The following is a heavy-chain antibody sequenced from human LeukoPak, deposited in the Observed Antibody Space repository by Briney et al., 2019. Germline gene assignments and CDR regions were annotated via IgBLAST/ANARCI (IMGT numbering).Heavy chain of an antibody. CDR1: GFTFSNYW. CDR3: ARVYGGNPDY. J-gene: IGHJ4*02. Sequence: GGSLRLSCAASGFTFSNYWMHWVRQAPGKGLVWVSRINADGSVTDYVDSVKGRFTISRDNTKNTVYLQMNSLRVEDTAVYYCARVYGGNPDYWGQGTLVTVSS. CDR2: INADGSVT. V-gene: IGHV3-74*01. D-gene: IGHD4-23*01.